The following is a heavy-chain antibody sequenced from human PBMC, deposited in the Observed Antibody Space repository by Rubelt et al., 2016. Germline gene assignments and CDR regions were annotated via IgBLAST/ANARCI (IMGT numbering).Heavy chain of an antibody. D-gene: IGHD2-2*01. CDR2: IFYTGST. V-gene: IGHV4-59*12. CDR3: ARSSGYGSSSGCYAY. J-gene: IGHJ4*02. CDR1: GGSISSYY. Sequence: QVQLQESGPGLVKPSETLSLTCTVSGGSISSYYWSWIRQPPGKGLEWIGYIFYTGSTNYNPSLKSRVTISVDTSKTQFSLKLSSVTAADTAVYYCARSSGYGSSSGCYAYWGQGTLVTVSS.